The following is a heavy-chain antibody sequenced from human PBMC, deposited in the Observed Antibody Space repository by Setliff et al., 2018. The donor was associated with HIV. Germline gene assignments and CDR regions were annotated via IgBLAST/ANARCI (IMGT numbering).Heavy chain of an antibody. J-gene: IGHJ4*02. Sequence: SETLSLTCSVSGDSISSGSYFRGWIRQTPGKGLEWIGNIYYTGFAYYNPSLKSRVTISLDTSKTHFFLNLTSVSDADTAVYFCTREGRGDPAMATTRIDYWGQGKLVTVSS. CDR3: TREGRGDPAMATTRIDY. V-gene: IGHV4-39*02. CDR1: GDSISSGSYF. CDR2: IYYTGFA. D-gene: IGHD1-1*01.